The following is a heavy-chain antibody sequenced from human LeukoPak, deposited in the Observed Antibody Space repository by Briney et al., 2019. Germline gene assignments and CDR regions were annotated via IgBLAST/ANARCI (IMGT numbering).Heavy chain of an antibody. D-gene: IGHD3-10*01. CDR1: VGYISSHL. J-gene: IGHJ4*02. Sequence: PAETLSLPCTVSVGYISSHLWRWTRQPPGKGLEWIGYIYYSGSTNYNPSLKSRVTISIDTSKNQFSLKLSSVTAADTAMYYCASHYGSGFDYWGQGTLVTVSS. V-gene: IGHV4-59*11. CDR3: ASHYGSGFDY. CDR2: IYYSGST.